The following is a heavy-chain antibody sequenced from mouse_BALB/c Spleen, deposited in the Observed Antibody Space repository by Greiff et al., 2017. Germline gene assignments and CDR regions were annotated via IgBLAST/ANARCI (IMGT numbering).Heavy chain of an antibody. V-gene: IGHV1-7*01. CDR3: SRNDAIDY. CDR2: INHSTGYT. CDR1: GYTFTSYW. Sequence: VQLQQSGAELAKPGASVKMSCKASGYTFTSYWMHWVKQRPGQGLEWIGYINHSTGYTEYNQKFKDKATLTADKSSSPAYMQLSSLTSDDSAVYYCSRNDAIDYWGQGTSVTVSS. J-gene: IGHJ4*01.